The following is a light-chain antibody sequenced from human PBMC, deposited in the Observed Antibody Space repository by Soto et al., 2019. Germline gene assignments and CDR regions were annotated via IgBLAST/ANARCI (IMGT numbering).Light chain of an antibody. CDR2: KAS. Sequence: DIQMTQSPSTLSASVGGRVTISCRASQSIGNLLAWYQQKPGKAPKLLIYKASSLESGVPSRFSGSGSGTEFTLTISSLQPDDFATYYCQQYHSYPYTFGQGTKLEIK. V-gene: IGKV1-5*03. CDR3: QQYHSYPYT. J-gene: IGKJ2*01. CDR1: QSIGNL.